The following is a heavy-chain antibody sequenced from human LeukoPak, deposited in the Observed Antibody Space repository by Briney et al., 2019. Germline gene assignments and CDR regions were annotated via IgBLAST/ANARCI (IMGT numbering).Heavy chain of an antibody. Sequence: GGSLRLSCAASGFTFSSYAMHWVRQAPGKGLEWMAVISYDGSNKYYADSVKGRFTISRDNSKNTLYLQMNSLRAEDTAVYYCARAQGFRFDYWGQGTLVTVSS. J-gene: IGHJ4*02. CDR2: ISYDGSNK. CDR1: GFTFSSYA. V-gene: IGHV3-30*04. D-gene: IGHD3-3*01. CDR3: ARAQGFRFDY.